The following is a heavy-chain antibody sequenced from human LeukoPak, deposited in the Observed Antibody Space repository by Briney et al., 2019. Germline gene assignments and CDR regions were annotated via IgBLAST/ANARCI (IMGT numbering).Heavy chain of an antibody. CDR2: IYYSGST. CDR3: ARGNYDILTGYYPHFDY. CDR1: GGSISSSSYY. D-gene: IGHD3-9*01. V-gene: IGHV4-39*07. Sequence: SETLSLTCTVSGGSISSSSYYWGWIRQPPGKGLEWIGSIYYSGSTYYNPSLKSRVTISVDTSKNQFSLKLSSVTAAVTAVYYCARGNYDILTGYYPHFDYWGQGTLVTVSS. J-gene: IGHJ4*02.